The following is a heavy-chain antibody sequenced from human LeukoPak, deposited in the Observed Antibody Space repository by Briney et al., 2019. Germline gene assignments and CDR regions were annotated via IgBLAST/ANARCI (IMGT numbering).Heavy chain of an antibody. J-gene: IGHJ4*02. V-gene: IGHV4-34*01. Sequence: SETLSLTCAVYGGSFSGYYWSWIRQPPGKGLEWIGEINHSGSTNYNPSLKSRVTISVDTSKNQFSLKLSSVTAADTAVYYCAREGRDGIYYFDYWGQGTLVTVSS. CDR2: INHSGST. D-gene: IGHD5-24*01. CDR1: GGSFSGYY. CDR3: AREGRDGIYYFDY.